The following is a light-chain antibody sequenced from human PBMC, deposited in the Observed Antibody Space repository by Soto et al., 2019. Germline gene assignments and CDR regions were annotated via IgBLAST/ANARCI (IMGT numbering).Light chain of an antibody. J-gene: IGKJ3*01. CDR1: QSLLYSNGYNY. V-gene: IGKV2-28*01. CDR2: LGS. CDR3: MQARHIPFT. Sequence: DVVMTQSPLSLPVTPGEPASISCRSSQSLLYSNGYNYLDWYLQKPGQSPQLLIYLGSNRASGVPDRFSGSGPGTDFTLKISRVEPEDVGVYYCMQARHIPFTFGPGTKVHIK.